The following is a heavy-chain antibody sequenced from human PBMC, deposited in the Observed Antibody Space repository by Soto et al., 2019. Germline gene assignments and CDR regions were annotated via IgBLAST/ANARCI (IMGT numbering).Heavy chain of an antibody. V-gene: IGHV1-3*01. Sequence: QVQLVQSGAEVKKPGASVKVSCKASGYTFTTYAIHWVRQAPGQRLEWMGWINAGNGNTKYSQKFQGRVTITRDTSASTAYMELSSLRSEDTAVYYCARGGGDIRFLEWLLYEFDYWGQGTLVTVSS. J-gene: IGHJ4*02. CDR1: GYTFTTYA. CDR2: INAGNGNT. CDR3: ARGGGDIRFLEWLLYEFDY. D-gene: IGHD3-3*01.